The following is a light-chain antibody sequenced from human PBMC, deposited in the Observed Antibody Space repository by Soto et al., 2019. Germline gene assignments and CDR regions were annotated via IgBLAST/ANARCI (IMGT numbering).Light chain of an antibody. CDR3: LQTSFLPHT. V-gene: IGKV2D-29*01. Sequence: EIVMTQTPLSLSVTPGQTASISCKSSQSLQQSGARTFLYWYLQKSGQPPQLLITEVSNRFSGVPGWFRGSGSGADFTLEISRVEADDVGVYYCLQTSFLPHTFGGGTKVEI. J-gene: IGKJ4*01. CDR2: EVS. CDR1: QSLQQSGARTF.